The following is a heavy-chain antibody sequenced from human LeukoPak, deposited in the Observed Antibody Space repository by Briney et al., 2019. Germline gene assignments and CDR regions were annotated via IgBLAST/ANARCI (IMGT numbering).Heavy chain of an antibody. CDR1: GFTFSSYA. CDR3: ARDRPGATWGYYYYGMDV. J-gene: IGHJ6*02. D-gene: IGHD1-26*01. V-gene: IGHV3-30-3*01. Sequence: GRSLRLSCAASGFTFSSYAMHWVRQAPGKGLEWVAVISYDGSNKYYADSVKGRFTISRDNSKNTLYLQMNSLRAEDTAVYYCARDRPGATWGYYYYGMDVWGQGTTVTVSS. CDR2: ISYDGSNK.